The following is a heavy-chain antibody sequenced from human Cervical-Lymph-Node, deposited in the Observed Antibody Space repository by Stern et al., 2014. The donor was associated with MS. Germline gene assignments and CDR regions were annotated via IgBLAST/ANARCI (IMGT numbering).Heavy chain of an antibody. CDR3: ARDSVVEGLDS. J-gene: IGHJ1*01. V-gene: IGHV1-2*06. CDR1: GYTFTGYY. CDR2: IHPKNGGT. Sequence: VQLVESGAEMKKPGASVRVSCKTSGYTFTGYYVHWVRQAPGQGLEWMGRIHPKNGGTNSVQRFQGRGTMTRDTSINTAYLELSELTSDDTAVYFCARDSVVEGLDSWGQGTLVIVSS. D-gene: IGHD2-15*01.